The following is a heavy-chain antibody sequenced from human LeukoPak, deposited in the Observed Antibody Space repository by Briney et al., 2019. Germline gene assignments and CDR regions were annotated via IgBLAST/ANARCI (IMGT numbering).Heavy chain of an antibody. CDR2: FDPEDGET. D-gene: IGHD2-15*01. J-gene: IGHJ4*02. V-gene: IGHV1-24*01. Sequence: ASVKVSCKVSGYTLTELSMHWVRQAPGKGLGWMGGFDPEDGETIYAQKFQGRVTMTEDTSTDTAYMELSSLRSEDTAVYYCAREGGGYCSGGSCYHPLDYRGQGTLVTVSS. CDR3: AREGGGYCSGGSCYHPLDY. CDR1: GYTLTELS.